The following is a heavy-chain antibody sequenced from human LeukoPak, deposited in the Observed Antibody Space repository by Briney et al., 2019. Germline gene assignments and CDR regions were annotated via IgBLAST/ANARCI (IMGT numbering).Heavy chain of an antibody. Sequence: GGSLRLSCAASGFTFSSYSMNWVRQAPGKGLEWVSLISGEGGSTYYADSMKGRFTISRDNSKNSLYLQMNSLRTEDTALYYCARDSQEFFQHWGQGTLVTVSS. CDR3: ARDSQEFFQH. J-gene: IGHJ1*01. V-gene: IGHV3-43*02. CDR2: ISGEGGST. CDR1: GFTFSSYS.